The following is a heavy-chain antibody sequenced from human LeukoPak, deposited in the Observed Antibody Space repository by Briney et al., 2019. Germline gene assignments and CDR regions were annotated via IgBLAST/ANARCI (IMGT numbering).Heavy chain of an antibody. Sequence: PGGSLRLSCAGSGFTFGGYGMHWFRQTPGKGLEWVADIAYDGSRAFYADSVKGRFTISRDNSKNTMSVQMDDLRAEDTAVYYCTRYNNDHFDYWGQGTLVTVSS. CDR2: IAYDGSRA. CDR3: TRYNNDHFDY. CDR1: GFTFGGYG. D-gene: IGHD1-14*01. J-gene: IGHJ4*02. V-gene: IGHV3-33*01.